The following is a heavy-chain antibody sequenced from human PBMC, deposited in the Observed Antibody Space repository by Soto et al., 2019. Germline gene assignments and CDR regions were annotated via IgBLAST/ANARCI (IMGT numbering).Heavy chain of an antibody. CDR2: IKEDGSEK. J-gene: IGHJ4*02. CDR3: ARDPLRRFDY. Sequence: PGGSLRLSCAASGFTFSDYWMTWVRQAPGKGLEWVANIKEDGSEKYYVDSVKGRFTISRDNANNSLYLQMNSLRAEDTAVYYCARDPLRRFDYWGQGTLVTVSS. V-gene: IGHV3-7*01. CDR1: GFTFSDYW. D-gene: IGHD3-3*01.